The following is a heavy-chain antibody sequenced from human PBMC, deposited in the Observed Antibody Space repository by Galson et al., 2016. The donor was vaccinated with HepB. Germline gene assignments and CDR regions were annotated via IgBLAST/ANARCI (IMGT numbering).Heavy chain of an antibody. Sequence: SLRLSCAASGFTLSAYSMDWVRQTPGKGLEWLSYISGHGDTIYYADSVKGRFTISRDNARNSLYLKMRSLRDEDTAVYFCARGWLFKSFDVWGQGTMVTVSS. CDR2: ISGHGDTI. V-gene: IGHV3-48*02. CDR1: GFTLSAYS. D-gene: IGHD2-21*01. J-gene: IGHJ3*01. CDR3: ARGWLFKSFDV.